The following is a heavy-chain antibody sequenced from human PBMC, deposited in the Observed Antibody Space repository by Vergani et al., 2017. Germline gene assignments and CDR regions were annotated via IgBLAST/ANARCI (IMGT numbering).Heavy chain of an antibody. D-gene: IGHD3-10*01. CDR2: VDSNGDT. J-gene: IGHJ4*02. V-gene: IGHV3-13*01. CDR1: GFAFSYHA. Sequence: DALLMESGGGLVQPGGSLRLSCSASGFAFSYHAMHWVRQTQGKGLEWISRVDSNGDTYYAASVKGRFIISREDAKNSFFLQMNSLRVGDTGVYFCARGESRRRLSWARLGVNPVPFDYWGQGALVTVSS. CDR3: ARGESRRRLSWARLGVNPVPFDY.